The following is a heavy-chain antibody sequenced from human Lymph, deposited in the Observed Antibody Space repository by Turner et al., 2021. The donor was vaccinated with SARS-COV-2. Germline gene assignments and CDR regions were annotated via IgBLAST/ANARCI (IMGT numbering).Heavy chain of an antibody. CDR2: FIPILRIA. CDR3: ARVVGGFGELGYYYYYGMDV. V-gene: IGHV1-69*10. Sequence: QVQLVQSGAEVKKPGSSVKVSCKASGGTFSSYAISWVRQAPGQGCDWMGGFIPILRIATYAQKFQGRVTMTADKSTSTAYMELSSLRAEDTAVFYCARVVGGFGELGYYYYYGMDVWGQGTTVTVSS. J-gene: IGHJ6*02. CDR1: GGTFSSYA. D-gene: IGHD3-10*01.